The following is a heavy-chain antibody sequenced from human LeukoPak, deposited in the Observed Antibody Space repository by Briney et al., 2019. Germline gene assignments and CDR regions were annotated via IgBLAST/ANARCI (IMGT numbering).Heavy chain of an antibody. CDR3: ARSRFPIAVAGLYYFDY. J-gene: IGHJ4*02. V-gene: IGHV1-2*02. CDR2: IKPDSGSS. D-gene: IGHD6-19*01. Sequence: GASVKLSCKASGYTFTGYYMHWVRQAPGQGPEWMGWIKPDSGSSHYAQKFPGMVTMTRDTSSNSAYMDLTRLKSDDTALYFCARSRFPIAVAGLYYFDYWGQGALVTVSS. CDR1: GYTFTGYY.